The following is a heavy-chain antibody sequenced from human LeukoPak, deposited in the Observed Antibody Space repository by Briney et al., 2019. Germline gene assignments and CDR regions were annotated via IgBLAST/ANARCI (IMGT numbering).Heavy chain of an antibody. CDR2: MNPNSGNT. V-gene: IGHV1-8*01. Sequence: ASVKVSCKASGYTFTSYDINWVRQATGQGLEWMGWMNPNSGNTGYAQKFQGRVTMTRNTSISTAYMELSSLRSEDTAVYYCARRRMNWGARYFDYWGQGTLVTVSS. D-gene: IGHD3-16*01. CDR3: ARRRMNWGARYFDY. J-gene: IGHJ4*02. CDR1: GYTFTSYD.